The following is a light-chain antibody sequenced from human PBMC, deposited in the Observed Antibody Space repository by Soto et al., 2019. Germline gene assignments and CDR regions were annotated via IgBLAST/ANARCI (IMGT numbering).Light chain of an antibody. V-gene: IGLV2-14*01. CDR1: SSDVGAYNY. CDR3: SSYISSSTLV. CDR2: EVS. J-gene: IGLJ1*01. Sequence: QPVLTKPASVTGPPGGSLTISCTGTSSDVGAYNYVSWYQQHPGKAPKLMIYEVSNRPSGVSNRFSGSKSGNTASLTISGLQAEDEADYYCSSYISSSTLVFGTGTKVTVL.